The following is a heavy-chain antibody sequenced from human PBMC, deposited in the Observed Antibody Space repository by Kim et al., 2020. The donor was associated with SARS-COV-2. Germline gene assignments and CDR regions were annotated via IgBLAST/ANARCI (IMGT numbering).Heavy chain of an antibody. CDR1: GGSVSSSTYY. V-gene: IGHV4-39*01. CDR2: IHYSGST. J-gene: IGHJ6*03. Sequence: SETLSLTCTVSGGSVSSSTYYWGWFRQPPGKGLEWIATIHYSGSTLYNPSLKSRATISVDTSKNQFSLRLTSVTAADTAVYFCARHLEYYYYYMDVWGKG. CDR3: ARHLEYYYYYMDV.